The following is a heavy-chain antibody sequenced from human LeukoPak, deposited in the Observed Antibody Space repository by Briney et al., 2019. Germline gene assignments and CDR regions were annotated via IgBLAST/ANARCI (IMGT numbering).Heavy chain of an antibody. J-gene: IGHJ4*02. CDR2: ISSSSSTI. Sequence: PGGSLRLSCAASGFTFSSYSMNWVRQAPGKGLEWVSYISSSSSTIYYADSVKGRFTISRGNAKNSLYLQLNSLRDEDTAAYYCARAYYYGSGIYHLDYWGQGTLVTVSS. CDR1: GFTFSSYS. V-gene: IGHV3-48*02. D-gene: IGHD3-10*01. CDR3: ARAYYYGSGIYHLDY.